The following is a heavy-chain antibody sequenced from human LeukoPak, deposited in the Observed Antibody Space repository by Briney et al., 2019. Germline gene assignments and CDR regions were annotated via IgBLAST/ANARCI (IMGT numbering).Heavy chain of an antibody. Sequence: PSETLSLTCTVSGGSISSGGYYWSWVRQAPGKGLEWVSATSTSGGSAYYADSVKGRFTISRDNSKNTLYLQMDSLRADDTAVYYCARYSGSYYYPPAWDLWGQGTLVTVSS. CDR1: GGSISSGGYY. J-gene: IGHJ4*02. D-gene: IGHD1-26*01. CDR3: ARYSGSYYYPPAWDL. CDR2: TSTSGGSA. V-gene: IGHV3-23*01.